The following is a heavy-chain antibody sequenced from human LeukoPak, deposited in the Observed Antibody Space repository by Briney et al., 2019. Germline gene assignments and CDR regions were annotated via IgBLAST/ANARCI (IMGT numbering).Heavy chain of an antibody. Sequence: GGSLRLSCAASGFTFDDYGMSWVRQAPGKGLEWVSGTNWNGGSTGYADSVKGRFTISRDNAKNSLYLQMNSLRAEDTAVYYCAELGITMIGGVWGKGTTVTISS. CDR2: TNWNGGST. CDR3: AELGITMIGGV. D-gene: IGHD3-10*02. V-gene: IGHV3-20*04. CDR1: GFTFDDYG. J-gene: IGHJ6*04.